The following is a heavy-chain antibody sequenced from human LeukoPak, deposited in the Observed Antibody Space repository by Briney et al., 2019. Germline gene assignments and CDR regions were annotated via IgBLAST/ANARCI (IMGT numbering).Heavy chain of an antibody. D-gene: IGHD1-26*01. Sequence: GGSLRLSCAASGFTFSNYAINWVRLAPGKGLEWVSAIGGSGSHTYYADSVRGRFTISRDNSKNTLYLQMNSLRAEDTAVYYCTREQPSGGNSRGWFDPWGQGTLVTVSS. J-gene: IGHJ5*02. V-gene: IGHV3-23*01. CDR2: IGGSGSHT. CDR1: GFTFSNYA. CDR3: TREQPSGGNSRGWFDP.